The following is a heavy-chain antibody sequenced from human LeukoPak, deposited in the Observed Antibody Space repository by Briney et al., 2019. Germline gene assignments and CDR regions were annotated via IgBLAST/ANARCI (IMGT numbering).Heavy chain of an antibody. J-gene: IGHJ6*04. Sequence: GGSLRISWKGSGYRFTSYWISWARQMPGKGLEGRGRIDPSDSYTNYSPSFQGHVTISADKSISTAYLQWSSLKASDTAMYYCARERTFGSGSYYNDDYYYGMDVWGKGTTVTVSS. CDR1: GYRFTSYW. D-gene: IGHD3-10*01. V-gene: IGHV5-10-1*01. CDR3: ARERTFGSGSYYNDDYYYGMDV. CDR2: IDPSDSYT.